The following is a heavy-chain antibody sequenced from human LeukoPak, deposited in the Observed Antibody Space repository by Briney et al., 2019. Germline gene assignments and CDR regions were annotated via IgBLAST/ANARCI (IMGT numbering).Heavy chain of an antibody. D-gene: IGHD3-22*01. J-gene: IGHJ4*02. CDR3: ASELHDSRGYSADY. CDR2: ISGNGGST. V-gene: IGHV3-23*01. CDR1: GFTFSSCA. Sequence: GGSLRLSCAASGFTFSSCAMSWVRQAPGKGLDWVSAISGNGGSTYDADSVKGRFTISRDNSKTTLYLQMSSLRPEDTAVYYCASELHDSRGYSADYWGQGTLVTVSS.